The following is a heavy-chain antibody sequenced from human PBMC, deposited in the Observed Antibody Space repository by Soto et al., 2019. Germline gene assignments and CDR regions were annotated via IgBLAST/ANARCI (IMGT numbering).Heavy chain of an antibody. CDR2: ISGSGDST. V-gene: IGHV3-23*01. D-gene: IGHD3-10*01. CDR3: AKALYGGFTY. CDR1: GFTFSVYA. Sequence: EVRLLESGGGLVQPGGSLRLSCAASGFTFSVYAMSWVRQAPGKGLEWVSGISGSGDSTHYADYVKGRFTASRDNSKSMLYLQTNSLRAEDTAIYYCAKALYGGFTYWGQGTLVTVSS. J-gene: IGHJ4*02.